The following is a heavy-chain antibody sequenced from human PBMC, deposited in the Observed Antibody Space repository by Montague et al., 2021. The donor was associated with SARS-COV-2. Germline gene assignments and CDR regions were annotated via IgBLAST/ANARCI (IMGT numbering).Heavy chain of an antibody. CDR3: ARERGYQLLSGWFDP. CDR1: GGSISNYY. J-gene: IGHJ5*02. V-gene: IGHV4-59*01. Sequence: SETLSLICTVSGGSISNYYWSWIRQPPGKGLEWIGYIYYNGTTNYSPSLKGRVSISVDTSKNQFSLEMNSVTAADTAVYYCARERGYQLLSGWFDPWGQGTLVTVSS. D-gene: IGHD2-2*01. CDR2: IYYNGTT.